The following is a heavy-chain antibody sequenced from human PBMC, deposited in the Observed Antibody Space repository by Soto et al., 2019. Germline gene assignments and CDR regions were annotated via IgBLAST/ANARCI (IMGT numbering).Heavy chain of an antibody. CDR2: ISYDGSDK. Sequence: QVHLVESGGGVVQPGRSLRLSCVASGFSFSTYGMHWVRQAPGKGLEWVAFISYDGSDKYYGDSVKGRFTISRDNSKNTVYLQMNSLRPEDTALFYCARGGSDTSMGDAFETWGQGTMVIVSS. D-gene: IGHD6-19*01. CDR3: ARGGSDTSMGDAFET. CDR1: GFSFSTYG. J-gene: IGHJ3*02. V-gene: IGHV3-30*03.